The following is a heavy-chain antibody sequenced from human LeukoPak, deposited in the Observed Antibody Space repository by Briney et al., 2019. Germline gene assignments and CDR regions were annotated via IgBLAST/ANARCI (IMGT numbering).Heavy chain of an antibody. V-gene: IGHV1-69-2*01. CDR3: ATWSDVVVPAAPSAWFDP. D-gene: IGHD2-2*01. Sequence: GASVKVSCKASGYTFIDYYMHWVQQAPGKGLEWMGRVDPEDGETIYAEKFQGRVTITADTSTDTAYMELSSLRSEDTAVYYCATWSDVVVPAAPSAWFDPWGQGTLVTVSS. J-gene: IGHJ5*02. CDR2: VDPEDGET. CDR1: GYTFIDYY.